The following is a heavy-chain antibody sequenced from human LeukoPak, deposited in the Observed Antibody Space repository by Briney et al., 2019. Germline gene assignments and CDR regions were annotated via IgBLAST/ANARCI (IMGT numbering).Heavy chain of an antibody. J-gene: IGHJ4*02. D-gene: IGHD3-10*01. CDR3: AREAMVRGVYAPSY. CDR1: GYTFTGYY. Sequence: ASVKVSCKASGYTFTGYYMHWVRQAPGQGLEWMGWINPNSGGTNYAQKFQGRVTMTRDTSISTVYMELSRLRSDDTAVYYCAREAMVRGVYAPSYWGQGTLVTVSS. CDR2: INPNSGGT. V-gene: IGHV1-2*02.